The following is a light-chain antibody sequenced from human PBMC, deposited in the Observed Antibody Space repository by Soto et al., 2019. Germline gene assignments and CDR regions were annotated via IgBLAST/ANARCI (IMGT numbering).Light chain of an antibody. J-gene: IGKJ5*01. Sequence: EIVRTQSPPTLSVSPRERATLSCSASQNIISNLAWYQQKTGQAPRLLIYGASTRATGIPARFSGSGYGTEFNLTISSLQSEDFEVYYCQQYNNWPITFGQGTRLEIK. V-gene: IGKV3-15*01. CDR2: GAS. CDR1: QNIISN. CDR3: QQYNNWPIT.